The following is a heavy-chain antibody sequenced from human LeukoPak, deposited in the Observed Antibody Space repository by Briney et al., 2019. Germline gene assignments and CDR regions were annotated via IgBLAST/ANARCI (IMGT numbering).Heavy chain of an antibody. CDR1: GYTFTSYY. J-gene: IGHJ4*02. CDR2: MNPNSGNT. CDR3: ARGQSGGYSYGTDY. D-gene: IGHD5-18*01. Sequence: GASVKVSCKASGYTFTSYYMHWVRQAPGQGLEWMGWMNPNSGNTGYAQKFQGRVTMTRNTSISTAYMELSSLRSEDTAVYYCARGQSGGYSYGTDYWGQGTLVTVSS. V-gene: IGHV1-8*02.